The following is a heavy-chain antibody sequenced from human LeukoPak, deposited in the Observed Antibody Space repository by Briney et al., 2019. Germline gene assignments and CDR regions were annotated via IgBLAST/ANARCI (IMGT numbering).Heavy chain of an antibody. V-gene: IGHV1-2*02. CDR1: GYTFTGYY. J-gene: IGHJ4*02. Sequence: ASVKVSCKASGYTFTGYYMHWVRQAPGQGLEWMGWINPNSGGTNYAQKFQGRVTMTRDTSMSTAYMELSRLRSDDTAVYFCARTYYYGSGIHFDYWGQGTLVTVPS. CDR2: INPNSGGT. D-gene: IGHD3-10*01. CDR3: ARTYYYGSGIHFDY.